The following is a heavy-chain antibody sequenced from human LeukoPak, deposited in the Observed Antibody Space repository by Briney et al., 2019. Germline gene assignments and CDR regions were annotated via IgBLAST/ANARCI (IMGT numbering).Heavy chain of an antibody. D-gene: IGHD2-21*02. CDR3: VREAGYCAGVCLKSNWFDP. CDR1: GFPFSNHA. J-gene: IGHJ5*02. Sequence: GGSQRLSCAASGFPFSNHAMSWARQPPGRGLECVSSISNGNTYYADSLRGRFTTSRDDAKNIVYLQMYNLRVEDTARYYCVREAGYCAGVCLKSNWFDPWGKGTLVTVSS. CDR2: ISNGNT. V-gene: IGHV3-23*01.